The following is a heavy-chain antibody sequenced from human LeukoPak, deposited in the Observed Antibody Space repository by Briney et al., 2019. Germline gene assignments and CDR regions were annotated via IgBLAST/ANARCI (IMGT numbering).Heavy chain of an antibody. Sequence: ASVKVSCKASGYTFTSYGISWVRQAPRQGLEWMGWINPNSGGTNYAQKFQGRVTMTRDTSISTAYMELSRLRSDDTAVYYCARDQKRLAAASKNWFDPWGQGTLVTVSS. J-gene: IGHJ5*02. V-gene: IGHV1-2*02. CDR1: GYTFTSYG. D-gene: IGHD6-13*01. CDR2: INPNSGGT. CDR3: ARDQKRLAAASKNWFDP.